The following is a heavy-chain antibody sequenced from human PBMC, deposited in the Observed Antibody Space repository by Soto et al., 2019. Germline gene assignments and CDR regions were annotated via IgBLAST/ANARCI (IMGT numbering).Heavy chain of an antibody. CDR3: AKVGSCGWYYFDY. D-gene: IGHD6-19*01. J-gene: IGHJ4*02. V-gene: IGHV3-23*01. CDR2: ISDGGVTT. CDR1: GFTFSSYD. Sequence: EVQLLESGGGLVQPGGSLRLSCAASGFTFSSYDMSWVRHAPGKGLEWVSTISDGGVTTYYTNSVKGRFTTTRDNSKNTLYLQMNSLRAEDTALYYCAKVGSCGWYYFDYWGQGTLVPVSS.